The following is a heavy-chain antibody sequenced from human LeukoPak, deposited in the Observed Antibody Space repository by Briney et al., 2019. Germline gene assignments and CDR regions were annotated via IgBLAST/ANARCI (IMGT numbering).Heavy chain of an antibody. CDR3: ARQYSAYLYNGFDP. CDR1: RGSISSYY. V-gene: IGHV4-4*07. CDR2: IYSSGST. Sequence: SETLSLTCTVSRGSISSYYWSWIRQPAGKGLEWIGHIYSSGSTNYNPSLKSRVTMPVDTSKNQFSLKLSSVTAADTAIYYCARQYSAYLYNGFDPWGQGTLVTVSS. J-gene: IGHJ5*02. D-gene: IGHD5-12*01.